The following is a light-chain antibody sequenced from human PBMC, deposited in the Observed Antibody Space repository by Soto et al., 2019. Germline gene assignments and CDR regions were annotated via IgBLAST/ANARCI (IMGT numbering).Light chain of an antibody. J-gene: IGKJ1*01. V-gene: IGKV3-20*01. Sequence: EIVLTQSPGTLSLSPGERATLSFRASQSVSSSYLAWYQQKPGQAPRLLIYGASSRATGIPDRFSGSGPGTDFTLPISSLEPEDFAGYYCQQFGTSPWTVGQGTNVEI. CDR3: QQFGTSPWT. CDR2: GAS. CDR1: QSVSSSY.